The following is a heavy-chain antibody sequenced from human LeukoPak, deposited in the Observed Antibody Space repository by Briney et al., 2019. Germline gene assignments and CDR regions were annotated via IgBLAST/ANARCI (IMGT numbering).Heavy chain of an antibody. V-gene: IGHV4-34*01. Sequence: SETLSLTCAVYGASFSGYYWSWIRQPPGKGLEWIGDINHSGSTNYNPSLKSRVTISVDTSKNQFSLKLSSVTAADTAVYYCARGQKRMVTRYYYYYYMDVWGKGTTVTVSS. CDR2: INHSGST. J-gene: IGHJ6*03. CDR1: GASFSGYY. CDR3: ARGQKRMVTRYYYYYYMDV. D-gene: IGHD5-18*01.